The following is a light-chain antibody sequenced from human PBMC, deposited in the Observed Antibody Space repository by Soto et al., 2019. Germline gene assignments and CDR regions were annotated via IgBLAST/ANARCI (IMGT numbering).Light chain of an antibody. Sequence: DIVMTQSPLSLPVTPGEPASISCRSSQSLLHSNGYNFLDWYLQKPGQSPQLLIYLGSSRSSGVPDRFSGSGSGTDFTLKIDRVEAEDVGTYYCIQGLQTPPTFGPGTKVDIK. CDR2: LGS. CDR3: IQGLQTPPT. J-gene: IGKJ3*01. V-gene: IGKV2-28*01. CDR1: QSLLHSNGYNF.